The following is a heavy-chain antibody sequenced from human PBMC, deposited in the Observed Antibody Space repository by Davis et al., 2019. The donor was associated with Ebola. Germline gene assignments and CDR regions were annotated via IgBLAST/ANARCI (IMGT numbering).Heavy chain of an antibody. CDR3: ARGTLWFGESPTHYFDY. CDR2: IFYSGST. J-gene: IGHJ4*02. Sequence: GSLRLSCTVSGGSISTYYWSWIRQPPGKGLEWIGYIFYSGSTNYNPSLKSRLTISVDTSKNQFSLKLSSVTAADTAVYYCARGTLWFGESPTHYFDYWGQGTLVTVSS. D-gene: IGHD3-10*01. CDR1: GGSISTYY. V-gene: IGHV4-59*01.